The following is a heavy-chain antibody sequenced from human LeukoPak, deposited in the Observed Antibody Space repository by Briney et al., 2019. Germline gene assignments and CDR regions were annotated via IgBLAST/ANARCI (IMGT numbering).Heavy chain of an antibody. CDR3: ARDLGYHYGSGSYYDY. Sequence: GASVKVSCKASGYTFTSYAMHWVRQAPGQRLEWMGWINAGNGNTKYSQKFQGRVTITRDTSASTAYMELSSLRSEDTAVYYCARDLGYHYGSGSYYDYWGQGTLVTVSS. V-gene: IGHV1-3*01. D-gene: IGHD3-10*01. CDR1: GYTFTSYA. CDR2: INAGNGNT. J-gene: IGHJ4*02.